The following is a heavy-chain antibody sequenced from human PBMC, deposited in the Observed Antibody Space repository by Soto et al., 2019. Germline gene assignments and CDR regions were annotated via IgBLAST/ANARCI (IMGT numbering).Heavy chain of an antibody. CDR3: ARAAVVPAAKTFDY. J-gene: IGHJ4*02. D-gene: IGHD2-2*01. Sequence: QVQLQQWGAGLLKTSETLSLTCAVYGGSFSGYYWSWIRQAPGKGLEWIGEINHSGSTNYNPSLKRRVTISVDTSKNQFSLKLSSVTAADTAVYYCARAAVVPAAKTFDYWGQGTLVTVSS. CDR2: INHSGST. V-gene: IGHV4-34*01. CDR1: GGSFSGYY.